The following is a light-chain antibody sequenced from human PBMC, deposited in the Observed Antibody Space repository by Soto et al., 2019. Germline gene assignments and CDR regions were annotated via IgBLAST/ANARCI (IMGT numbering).Light chain of an antibody. J-gene: IGKJ4*01. CDR3: HQASSFPLT. Sequence: DIQMTQSPSSVSASVGDTVTITCRASQVISSWLAWYQHKPGGAPKLMIYKASNLQTGVPSRFSGSGSETDSTSTLTISNLQPEDFATYYCHQASSFPLTFGGGTKVEIK. CDR2: KAS. V-gene: IGKV1-12*01. CDR1: QVISSW.